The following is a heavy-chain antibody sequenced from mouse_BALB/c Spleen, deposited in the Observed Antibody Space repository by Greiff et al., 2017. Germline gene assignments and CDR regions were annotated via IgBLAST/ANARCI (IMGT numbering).Heavy chain of an antibody. D-gene: IGHD1-1*01. CDR3: ASERNYGSSYIAY. CDR2: IDPANGNT. CDR1: GFNIKDTY. V-gene: IGHV14-3*02. Sequence: EVQLQQSGAELVKPGASVKLSCTASGFNIKDTYMHWVKQRPEQGLEWIGRIDPANGNTKYDPKFQGKATITADTSSNTAYLQLSSLTSEDTAVYYCASERNYGSSYIAYWGQGTLVTVSA. J-gene: IGHJ3*01.